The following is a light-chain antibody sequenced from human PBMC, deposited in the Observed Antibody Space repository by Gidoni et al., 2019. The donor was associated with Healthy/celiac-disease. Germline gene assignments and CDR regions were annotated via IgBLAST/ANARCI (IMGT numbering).Light chain of an antibody. J-gene: IGLJ2*01. Sequence: QSVLTPPPSVSGAPGPRLTISCTGSSSTIGAGYDVPWYQQLPGTAPKLLIYGNSNRPSGVPDRFSGSKSGTSASLAITGLQSEDEADYYCQSYDSSLSGVVFGGGTKLTVL. CDR3: QSYDSSLSGVV. CDR2: GNS. V-gene: IGLV1-40*01. CDR1: SSTIGAGYD.